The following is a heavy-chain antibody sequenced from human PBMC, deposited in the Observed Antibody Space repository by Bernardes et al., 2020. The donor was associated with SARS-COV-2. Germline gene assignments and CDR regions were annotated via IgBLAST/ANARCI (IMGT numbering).Heavy chain of an antibody. CDR2: ISGSGGST. CDR1: GFTFSSYA. CDR3: GKDLAYYYDSSCNYYYYYCMDV. V-gene: IGHV3-23*01. Sequence: GGSLRLSCAASGFTFSSYAMSWVRQAPGKGLEWVSAISGSGGSTYYADSVKGRFTISRDNSKNTLYLQMNSLRAEDTAVYYCGKDLAYYYDSSCNYYYYYCMDVWCQETTVTVSS. J-gene: IGHJ6*02. D-gene: IGHD3-22*01.